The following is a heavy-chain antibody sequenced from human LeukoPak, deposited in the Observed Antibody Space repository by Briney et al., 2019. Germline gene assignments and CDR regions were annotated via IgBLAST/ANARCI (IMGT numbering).Heavy chain of an antibody. J-gene: IGHJ4*02. CDR3: ARDSTALLLPDY. V-gene: IGHV3-74*01. D-gene: IGHD2-15*01. CDR1: GFTFSSYW. Sequence: GGSLRLSCAASGFTFSSYWMHWVRQAPGKGLVWVSRINTDGSSTSYADSVKGRFTISRDNAKNTLYLQMNSLRAEDTAVYYRARDSTALLLPDYWGQGTLVTVSS. CDR2: INTDGSST.